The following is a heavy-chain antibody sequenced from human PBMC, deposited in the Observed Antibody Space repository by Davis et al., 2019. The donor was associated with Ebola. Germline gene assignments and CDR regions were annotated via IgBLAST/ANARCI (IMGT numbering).Heavy chain of an antibody. Sequence: ASVKVSCKASGYTFSNYDINWVRQATGQGLEWMGWMNPNSGGTNYAQKFQGRVTMTRDTSISTAYMELSRLRSDDTAVYYCARQFPRGSVRVFDIWGQGTMVTVSS. D-gene: IGHD1-26*01. V-gene: IGHV1-2*02. CDR1: GYTFSNYD. CDR3: ARQFPRGSVRVFDI. J-gene: IGHJ3*02. CDR2: MNPNSGGT.